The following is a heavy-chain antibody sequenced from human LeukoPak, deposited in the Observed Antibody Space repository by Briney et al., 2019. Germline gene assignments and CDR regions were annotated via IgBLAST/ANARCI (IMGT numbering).Heavy chain of an antibody. Sequence: SETLSLTCTVSGGSISSYYWSWIRQPPGKGLEWIGYIYYRGSTNYNPSLKSRVTISVDTSKNQFSLKLSSVTAADTAVYYCARMLGSSSLPIDYWGQGTLVTVSS. CDR3: ARMLGSSSLPIDY. CDR1: GGSISSYY. J-gene: IGHJ4*02. D-gene: IGHD6-6*01. CDR2: IYYRGST. V-gene: IGHV4-59*01.